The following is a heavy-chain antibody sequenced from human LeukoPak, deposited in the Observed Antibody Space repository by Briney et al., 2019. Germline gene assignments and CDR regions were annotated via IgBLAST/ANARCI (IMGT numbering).Heavy chain of an antibody. V-gene: IGHV3-53*01. Sequence: PGGSLRLSFATSGVTVSGNYMTWVRQAPGKGLEWVSVVFSGGNTYYADSVKGRFTISRDNSKNTLNLQMNSPRVEDTAVYYCAKLSGSYYLPLDYWGQGTLVTVSS. CDR3: AKLSGSYYLPLDY. CDR2: VFSGGNT. J-gene: IGHJ4*02. D-gene: IGHD1-26*01. CDR1: GVTVSGNY.